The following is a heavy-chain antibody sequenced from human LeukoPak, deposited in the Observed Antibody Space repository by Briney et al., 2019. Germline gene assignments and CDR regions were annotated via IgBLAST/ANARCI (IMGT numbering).Heavy chain of an antibody. D-gene: IGHD6-13*01. CDR1: GCIVSTDY. CDR3: AGTKNIAAAGILDY. V-gene: IGHV3-53*01. CDR2: PYSFCDT. Sequence: PGGSLRLSCAGSGCIVSTDYMNWLRQPPWKELAWVAVPYSFCDTYYGDPVKGRLPIPKDKSKNTLYLQMNSLRAEDTAVYYCAGTKNIAAAGILDYWGQGTLVTVPS. J-gene: IGHJ4*02.